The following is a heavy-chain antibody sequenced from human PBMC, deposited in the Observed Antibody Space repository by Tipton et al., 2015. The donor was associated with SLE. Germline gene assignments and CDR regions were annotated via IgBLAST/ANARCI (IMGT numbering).Heavy chain of an antibody. CDR2: IYADNGNT. CDR1: GGTFSSYA. D-gene: IGHD4-17*01. CDR3: ARDSTMTTVTIADFQH. V-gene: IGHV1-3*01. J-gene: IGHJ1*01. Sequence: QSGAEVKKPGSSVKVSCKASGGTFSSYAISWVRQAPGQGLEWMGWIYADNGNTKYSQKFQDRVTLTGDTSASTAYLELRSLGSEGTAVYYCARDSTMTTVTIADFQHWGQGTLVSVSS.